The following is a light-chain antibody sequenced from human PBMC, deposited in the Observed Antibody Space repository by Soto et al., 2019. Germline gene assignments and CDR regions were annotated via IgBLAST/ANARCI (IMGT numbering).Light chain of an antibody. J-gene: IGLJ2*01. Sequence: QSVLTQPPSVSGSPGQRVTISCTGSRSNIGAEYDVPWYQQHPGTAPKLLIYGNTNRPSGIPDRFSGSKSGTSASLAITGRQAEDEADYYCQCSDINLSGVVFGGGTKLTVL. V-gene: IGLV1-40*01. CDR2: GNT. CDR1: RSNIGAEYD. CDR3: QCSDINLSGVV.